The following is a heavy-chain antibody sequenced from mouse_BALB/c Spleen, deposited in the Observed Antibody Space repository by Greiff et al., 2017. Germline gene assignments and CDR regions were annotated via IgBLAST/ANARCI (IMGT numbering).Heavy chain of an antibody. CDR1: GYTFTSYW. J-gene: IGHJ2*01. CDR2: IDPSDSYT. V-gene: IGHV1-69*02. D-gene: IGHD3-1*01. Sequence: VKLQQPGAELVKPGASVKLSCKASGYTFTSYWMHWVKQRPGQGLEWIGEIDPSDSYTNYNQKFKGKATLTVDKSSSTAYMQLSSLTSEDSAVYYCARSGPSYYFDYWGQGTTLTVSS. CDR3: ARSGPSYYFDY.